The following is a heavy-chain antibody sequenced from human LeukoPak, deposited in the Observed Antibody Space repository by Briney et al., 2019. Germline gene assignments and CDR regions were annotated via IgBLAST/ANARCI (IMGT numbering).Heavy chain of an antibody. CDR1: GGSISSSSYY. CDR2: INHSGST. V-gene: IGHV4-39*07. D-gene: IGHD3-10*01. CDR3: AVWFGEFTYYYYGMDV. Sequence: SETLSLTCTVSGGSISSSSYYWSWIRQPPGKGLEWIGEINHSGSTNYNPSLKSRVTISVDTSKNQFSLKLSSVTAADTAVYYCAVWFGEFTYYYYGMDVWGQGTTVTVSS. J-gene: IGHJ6*02.